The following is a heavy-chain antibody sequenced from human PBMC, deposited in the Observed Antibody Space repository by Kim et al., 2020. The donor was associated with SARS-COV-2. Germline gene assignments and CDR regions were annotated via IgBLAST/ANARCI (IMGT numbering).Heavy chain of an antibody. CDR3: AREPPRIAAAGQTFDY. J-gene: IGHJ4*02. Sequence: GGSLRLSCVASGFTFSDYYMSWIRQAPGKGLEWVSYISSSGSTIYYADSVKGRFTISRDNAKNSLYLQMNSLRAEDTAVYYCAREPPRIAAAGQTFDYWGQGTLVTVSS. D-gene: IGHD6-13*01. CDR1: GFTFSDYY. V-gene: IGHV3-11*01. CDR2: ISSSGSTI.